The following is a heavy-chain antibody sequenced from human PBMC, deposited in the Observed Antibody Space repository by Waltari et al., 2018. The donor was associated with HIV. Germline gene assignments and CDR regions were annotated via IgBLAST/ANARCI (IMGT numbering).Heavy chain of an antibody. Sequence: QVQLVESGGGVVQPGRSRRLSCAASGFTFSSFGMPWVRPAPGKGLEWVAVISNDGSSKYYADSVKGRFTISRDNSKNTLYLHMNSLRAEDTAVYYCASPFYSDSTTYYYGLDYWGQGTLVTVSS. J-gene: IGHJ4*02. CDR1: GFTFSSFG. CDR3: ASPFYSDSTTYYYGLDY. V-gene: IGHV3-30-3*01. CDR2: ISNDGSSK. D-gene: IGHD3-22*01.